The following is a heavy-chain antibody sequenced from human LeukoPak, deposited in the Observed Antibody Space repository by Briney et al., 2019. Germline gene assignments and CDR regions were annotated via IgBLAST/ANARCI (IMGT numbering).Heavy chain of an antibody. J-gene: IGHJ5*02. Sequence: PSETLSLTCTVSGGSISSYYWSWIRQPPGKGLEWIGYIYYSGSTNYNPSLKSRVTISVDTSKNQFSLKLSSVTAADTAVYYCARAEYNWEDGYWFDPWGQGTLVTVSS. V-gene: IGHV4-59*01. CDR3: ARAEYNWEDGYWFDP. D-gene: IGHD1-20*01. CDR2: IYYSGST. CDR1: GGSISSYY.